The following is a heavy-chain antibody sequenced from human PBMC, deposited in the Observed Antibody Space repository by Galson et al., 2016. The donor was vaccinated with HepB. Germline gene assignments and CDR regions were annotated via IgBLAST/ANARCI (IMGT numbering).Heavy chain of an antibody. D-gene: IGHD3-16*02. CDR2: IDTSNGNT. J-gene: IGHJ4*02. V-gene: IGHV1-18*01. Sequence: SVKVSCKASGYTFTSYAISWVRQAPAQALEYLGWIDTSNGNTNYPQKFQDRVTLTTDTSTSTTYMELRGLISDDTAIYYCARVVKGGAVCLDYWGQGTLVTVSS. CDR1: GYTFTSYA. CDR3: ARVVKGGAVCLDY.